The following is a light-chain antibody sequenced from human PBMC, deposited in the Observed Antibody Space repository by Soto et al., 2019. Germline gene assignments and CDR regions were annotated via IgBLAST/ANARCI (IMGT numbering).Light chain of an antibody. V-gene: IGLV4-69*01. CDR2: LNSDGSH. CDR3: QTWGTGILV. CDR1: SGHSSYA. J-gene: IGLJ2*01. Sequence: QSVLTQSPSASASLGAPVKLICTLSSGHSSYAIAWHQQQPEKGPRYLMKLNSDGSHSKGDGIPDRFSGSSSGAERYLTISSLQSEDEADYYCQTWGTGILVFGGGTKLTVL.